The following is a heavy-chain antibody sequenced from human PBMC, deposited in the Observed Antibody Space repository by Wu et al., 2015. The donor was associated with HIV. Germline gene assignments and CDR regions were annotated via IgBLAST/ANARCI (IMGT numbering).Heavy chain of an antibody. CDR2: INPNSGGI. CDR1: GYTFTDYY. D-gene: IGHD6-19*01. V-gene: IGHV1-2*02. J-gene: IGHJ4*02. Sequence: QVQLVQSGAEVKKPGSSMKVSCTASGYTFTDYYMHWVRQAPGQGLEWMGWINPNSGGIKYAQKFQGRVTMTRETSISTAYMELSRLRSDDTAVYYCARVEGDSSGWGYWGQGTLVTVSS. CDR3: ARVEGDSSGWGY.